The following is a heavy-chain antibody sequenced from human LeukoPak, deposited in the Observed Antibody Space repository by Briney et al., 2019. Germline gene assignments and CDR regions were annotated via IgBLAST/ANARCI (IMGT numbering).Heavy chain of an antibody. D-gene: IGHD2-2*02. CDR3: ARETDIVVVPAAIRYHNWFDP. CDR2: IYTSGST. Sequence: PSETLSFTCTVSGGSISSYYWSWIRQPAGKGLEWIGRIYTSGSTNYNPSLRSRVTMSVDTSKNQFSLKLSSVTAADTAVYYCARETDIVVVPAAIRYHNWFDPWGQGTLVTVSS. J-gene: IGHJ5*02. V-gene: IGHV4-4*07. CDR1: GGSISSYY.